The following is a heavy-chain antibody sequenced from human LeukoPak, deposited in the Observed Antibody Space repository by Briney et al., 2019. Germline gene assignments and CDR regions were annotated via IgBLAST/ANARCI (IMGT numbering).Heavy chain of an antibody. CDR2: ISAYNGNT. J-gene: IGHJ4*02. CDR3: ARDGTYYYDSSGYSTGGNFDY. CDR1: GYTFTSYG. D-gene: IGHD3-22*01. Sequence: ASVKVSCKASGYTFTSYGISWVRQAPGQGLEWMGWISAYNGNTNYAQKLQGRVTMTTDTSTSTAYMELRSLRSDDTAVYYCARDGTYYYDSSGYSTGGNFDYWGQGTLVTVSS. V-gene: IGHV1-18*01.